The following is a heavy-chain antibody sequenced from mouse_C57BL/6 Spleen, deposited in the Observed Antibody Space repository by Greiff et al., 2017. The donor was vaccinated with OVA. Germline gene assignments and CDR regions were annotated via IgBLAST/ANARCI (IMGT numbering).Heavy chain of an antibody. J-gene: IGHJ1*03. CDR3: TRGRDYFDV. Sequence: VQLVESGAELVRPGASVTLSCKASGYPFTDYEMHWVKQTPVHGLEWIGAIDPETGGTAYNQKFKGKAILTADKSSSTAYMELRSLTSEDSAVYYCTRGRDYFDVWGTGTTVTVSS. CDR1: GYPFTDYE. V-gene: IGHV1-15*01. CDR2: IDPETGGT.